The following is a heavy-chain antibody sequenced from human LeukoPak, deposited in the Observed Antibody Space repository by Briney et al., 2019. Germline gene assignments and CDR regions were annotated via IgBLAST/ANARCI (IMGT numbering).Heavy chain of an antibody. CDR3: ARGKSRGSHIDY. CDR2: FYDSGNT. Sequence: SETLSLTCTVSGSSISSGYYWGWIQQPPGKGLEWIGSFYDSGNTYYNPSLKSRVTISVGTSKNQFSLKVRSVTAADTAVYFCARGKSRGSHIDYWGQGTLVTVSS. V-gene: IGHV4-38-2*02. D-gene: IGHD1-26*01. CDR1: GSSISSGYY. J-gene: IGHJ4*02.